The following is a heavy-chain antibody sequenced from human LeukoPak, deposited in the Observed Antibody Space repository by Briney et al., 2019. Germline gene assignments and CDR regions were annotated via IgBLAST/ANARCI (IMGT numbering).Heavy chain of an antibody. CDR2: ISYYGSNK. V-gene: IGHV3-30*18. J-gene: IGHJ3*02. D-gene: IGHD1-26*01. CDR1: GFTFSSYG. CDR3: AKDLESVYSLDAFDI. Sequence: PGGSLRLPCAASGFTFSSYGMHWVRQAPGKGLEWVAVISYYGSNKYYADSVEALFTISRDNSKNTLYPKMNRQRAGDTCVYYCAKDLESVYSLDAFDIWGQGTMVTVSS.